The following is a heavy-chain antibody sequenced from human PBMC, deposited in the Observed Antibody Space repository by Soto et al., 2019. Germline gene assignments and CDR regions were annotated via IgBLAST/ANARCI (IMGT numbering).Heavy chain of an antibody. CDR3: ARHIAAYYFDY. J-gene: IGHJ4*02. Sequence: SETLSLTCTVSGGSISGYFWSWIRQPPGKGLEWIGYIYYSGSTNYNPSLKSRVTISVDTSKNQFSLKLSSVTAADTAVYYCARHIAAYYFDYWGQGTLVTVSS. V-gene: IGHV4-59*12. D-gene: IGHD6-25*01. CDR2: IYYSGST. CDR1: GGSISGYF.